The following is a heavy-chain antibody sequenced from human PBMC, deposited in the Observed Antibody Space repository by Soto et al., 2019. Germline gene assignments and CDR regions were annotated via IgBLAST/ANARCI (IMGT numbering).Heavy chain of an antibody. CDR1: GGSISNYY. V-gene: IGHV4-59*08. Sequence: SETLSLTCTVSGGSISNYYWSWIRQPPGKGLEWIGYISYSGSTNYNPSLKSRITISVDTSKNQFSLKLTSVTAADTAVYYCARDPGSGWIPGHFDYWGQGTLVTVSS. CDR3: ARDPGSGWIPGHFDY. CDR2: ISYSGST. D-gene: IGHD6-19*01. J-gene: IGHJ4*02.